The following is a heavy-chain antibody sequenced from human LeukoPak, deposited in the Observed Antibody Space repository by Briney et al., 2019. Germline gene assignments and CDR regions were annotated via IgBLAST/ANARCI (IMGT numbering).Heavy chain of an antibody. CDR1: GGSISSSSYY. Sequence: SETLSLTCTVSGGSISSSSYYWGWIRQPPGKGLEWIGSIYYSGSTYYNTSLKSRVTISVDTSKNQFSLKLSPVTAADTAVYYCASRTVAGTGVFDYWGQGTLVTVSS. J-gene: IGHJ4*02. CDR2: IYYSGST. V-gene: IGHV4-39*01. CDR3: ASRTVAGTGVFDY. D-gene: IGHD6-19*01.